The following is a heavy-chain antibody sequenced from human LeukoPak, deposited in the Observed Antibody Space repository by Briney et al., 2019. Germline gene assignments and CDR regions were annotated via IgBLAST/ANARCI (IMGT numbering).Heavy chain of an antibody. Sequence: PGGSLRLSCAASGFTFSTCCMSWVRQAPGKGLEWVANINQDGSVKQYVDSVKGRFTLSRDNAKSSLSLELNSLRAEDTAVYYCARTDTTSKGYFDNWGQGTLVTVSS. CDR1: GFTFSTCC. CDR2: INQDGSVK. V-gene: IGHV3-7*01. D-gene: IGHD1-1*01. J-gene: IGHJ4*02. CDR3: ARTDTTSKGYFDN.